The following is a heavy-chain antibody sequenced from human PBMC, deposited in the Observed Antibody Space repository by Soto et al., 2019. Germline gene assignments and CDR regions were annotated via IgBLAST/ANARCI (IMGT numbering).Heavy chain of an antibody. V-gene: IGHV5-51*01. J-gene: IGHJ6*03. Sequence: GESLKISCKGSGYSFTSYWIGWVRQMPGKGLEWMGIIYPGDSDTRYSPSFQGQVTISADKSISTAYLQWGSLKALDTAMYYCARHNGDYVLASSNYYYMDVWGKGTTVTVSS. D-gene: IGHD4-17*01. CDR2: IYPGDSDT. CDR1: GYSFTSYW. CDR3: ARHNGDYVLASSNYYYMDV.